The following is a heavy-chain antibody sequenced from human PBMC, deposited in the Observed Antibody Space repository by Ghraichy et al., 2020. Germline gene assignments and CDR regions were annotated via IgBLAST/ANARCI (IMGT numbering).Heavy chain of an antibody. J-gene: IGHJ6*02. Sequence: SETLSLTCAISGDSVSRNSVAWNWIRQSPSRGLEWLGRTYYRSKWYNDYAVSVKSRITINPDTSKNQFSLQLNSVTPEDTAVYYCARDAPWVMVGAFSAMDVWGQGTTVTVSS. CDR1: GDSVSRNSVA. CDR3: ARDAPWVMVGAFSAMDV. V-gene: IGHV6-1*01. D-gene: IGHD2-15*01. CDR2: TYYRSKWYN.